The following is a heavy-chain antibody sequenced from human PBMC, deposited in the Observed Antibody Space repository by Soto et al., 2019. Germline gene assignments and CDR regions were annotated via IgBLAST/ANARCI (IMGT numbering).Heavy chain of an antibody. J-gene: IGHJ6*03. D-gene: IGHD3-16*01. Sequence: SETLSLTCSVSGGSIIGHYWSWVRQTPGKGLEWIGYMYYSGSTNYNPSLKSRVTISVDTSKNHFSLRLTSVTAADTAVYYCARGPYYDLIWNYYYMDVWGKGTTVTVSS. CDR1: GGSIIGHY. CDR2: MYYSGST. V-gene: IGHV4-59*08. CDR3: ARGPYYDLIWNYYYMDV.